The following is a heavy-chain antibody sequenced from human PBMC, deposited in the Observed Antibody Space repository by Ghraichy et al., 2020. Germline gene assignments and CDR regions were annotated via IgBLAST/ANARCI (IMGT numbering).Heavy chain of an antibody. D-gene: IGHD4-17*01. V-gene: IGHV4-39*01. Sequence: SETLSLTCTVSGGSISSSSYYWGWIRQPPGKGLEWIGSIYYSGSTYYNPSLKSRVTISVDTSKNQFSLKLSSVTAADTAVYYCARVPVMTTVTMSPKIFDLWGRGTLVTVSS. CDR1: GGSISSSSYY. J-gene: IGHJ2*01. CDR3: ARVPVMTTVTMSPKIFDL. CDR2: IYYSGST.